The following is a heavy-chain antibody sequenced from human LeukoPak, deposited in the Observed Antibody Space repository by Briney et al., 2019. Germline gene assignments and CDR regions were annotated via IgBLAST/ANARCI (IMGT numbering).Heavy chain of an antibody. CDR3: AKDPHSSSWYGLFDY. Sequence: GGSLRLSCAASGFTFSSYGMHWVRQAPGKGLEWVAVISYDGSNKYYADSVKGRFTISRDNSKNTLYLQMNSLRAEDTAVYYCAKDPHSSSWYGLFDYWGQGTLVTVSS. CDR2: ISYDGSNK. D-gene: IGHD6-13*01. V-gene: IGHV3-30*18. J-gene: IGHJ4*02. CDR1: GFTFSSYG.